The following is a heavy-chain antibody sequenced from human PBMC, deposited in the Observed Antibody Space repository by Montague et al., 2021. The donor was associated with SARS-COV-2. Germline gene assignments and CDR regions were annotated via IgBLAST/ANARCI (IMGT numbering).Heavy chain of an antibody. D-gene: IGHD3-9*01. Sequence: PALVKPTQTLTLTYTFSGFSLSTSGMCVSWIRQPPGKALEWLARIDWDDDKYYSTSLKTRLTISKDTSKNQVVLTMTNMDPVDTATYYCARGYYDILTGYLDAFDIWGQGTMVTVSS. J-gene: IGHJ3*02. CDR1: GFSLSTSGMC. CDR2: IDWDDDK. V-gene: IGHV2-70*11. CDR3: ARGYYDILTGYLDAFDI.